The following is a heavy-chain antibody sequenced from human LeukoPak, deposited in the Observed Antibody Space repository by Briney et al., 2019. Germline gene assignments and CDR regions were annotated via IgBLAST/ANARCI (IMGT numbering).Heavy chain of an antibody. V-gene: IGHV3-53*01. Sequence: AGGSLRLSCAASGFTVSSNYMGWVRQAPGKGLEWGSVIYSGGSTYYADSVKGRFTISRDNSKNTLYLQMNSLRAEDTAVYYCARGATIFGVAEEYYFDYWGQGTLVTVSS. J-gene: IGHJ4*02. CDR2: IYSGGST. CDR1: GFTVSSNY. CDR3: ARGATIFGVAEEYYFDY. D-gene: IGHD3-3*01.